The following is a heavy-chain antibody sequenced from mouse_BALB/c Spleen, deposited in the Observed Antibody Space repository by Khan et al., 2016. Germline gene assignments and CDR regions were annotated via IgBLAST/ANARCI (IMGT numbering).Heavy chain of an antibody. CDR1: GFSLTGYG. CDR2: IWGDGST. Sequence: VQLQESGPGLVAPSQSLSITCTVSGFSLTGYGVNWVRQPPGKGLEWLGMIWGDGSTDYNSALTSRLSISKDNSKSQVFFKMHSLQTDDTARYYWARFLNNEPGVFAYGGQGTLVTVAA. J-gene: IGHJ3*01. CDR3: ARFLNNEPGVFAY. V-gene: IGHV2-6-7*01.